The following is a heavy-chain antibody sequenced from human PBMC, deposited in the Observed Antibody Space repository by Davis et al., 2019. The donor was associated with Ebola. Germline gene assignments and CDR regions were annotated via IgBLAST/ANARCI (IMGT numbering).Heavy chain of an antibody. D-gene: IGHD1-26*01. J-gene: IGHJ4*02. Sequence: GESLKISCAASGFTFSNYWMSWVRQAPGKGLEWVANMKQDGSEKYYGDSMKGRFTISRDNTKNSLYLQMNNLRAEDTAIYYCARDKIVEATKADYWGQGTLVTVSS. CDR3: ARDKIVEATKADY. V-gene: IGHV3-7*03. CDR1: GFTFSNYW. CDR2: MKQDGSEK.